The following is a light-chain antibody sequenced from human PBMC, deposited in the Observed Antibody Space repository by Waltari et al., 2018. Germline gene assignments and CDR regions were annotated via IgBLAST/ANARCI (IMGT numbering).Light chain of an antibody. CDR2: GAS. J-gene: IGKJ4*01. CDR1: QSVSSN. CDR3: QQYNNWPPLT. Sequence: EIVMTQSTATLAVSPGERATLSCRASQSVSSNLAWYQQKPGQAPRLLLYGASTRATGIPARFSGSGSGTEFTLTLSSMQSEDFAVYYCQQYNNWPPLTFGGGTKVEIK. V-gene: IGKV3-15*01.